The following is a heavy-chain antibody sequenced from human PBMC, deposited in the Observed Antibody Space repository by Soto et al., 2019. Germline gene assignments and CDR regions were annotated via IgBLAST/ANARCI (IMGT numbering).Heavy chain of an antibody. Sequence: PGGSLRLSCAASGFKFSNYAISWLRQAPGKGLEWVSLISATGGGTYYADSVKGRFTISRDNSHNTLYLQVHSLTAEDTAVYYCAKDRRAGGNSAFYFDFWGQGAQVTVSS. CDR2: ISATGGGT. CDR3: AKDRRAGGNSAFYFDF. J-gene: IGHJ4*02. V-gene: IGHV3-23*01. D-gene: IGHD3-16*01. CDR1: GFKFSNYA.